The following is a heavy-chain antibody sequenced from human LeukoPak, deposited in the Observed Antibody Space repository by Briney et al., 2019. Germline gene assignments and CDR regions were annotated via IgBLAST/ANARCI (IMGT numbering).Heavy chain of an antibody. Sequence: GGSLRLSCVVSGFTFSTFGMSWVRQAPGKGLEWVSSISSSSSYIYYADSVKGRFTISRDNSKNTLYLQMNSLRAEDTAVYYCAKDRGSGWYGYFDPWGQGTLVTVSS. D-gene: IGHD6-19*01. V-gene: IGHV3-21*01. CDR1: GFTFSTFG. CDR2: ISSSSSYI. CDR3: AKDRGSGWYGYFDP. J-gene: IGHJ5*02.